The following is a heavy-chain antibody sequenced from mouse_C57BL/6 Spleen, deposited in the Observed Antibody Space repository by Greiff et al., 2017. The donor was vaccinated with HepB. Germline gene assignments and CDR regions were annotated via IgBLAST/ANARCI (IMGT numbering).Heavy chain of an antibody. Sequence: VQLVESGAELARPGASVKLSCKASGYTFTSYGISWVKQRTGQGLEWIGEIYPRSGNTYYNEKFKGKATLTADKSSSTAYMELRSLTSEDSAVYFCARWDITTVVEKDLYFDVWGTGTTVTVSS. CDR3: ARWDITTVVEKDLYFDV. CDR1: GYTFTSYG. V-gene: IGHV1-81*01. J-gene: IGHJ1*03. D-gene: IGHD1-1*01. CDR2: IYPRSGNT.